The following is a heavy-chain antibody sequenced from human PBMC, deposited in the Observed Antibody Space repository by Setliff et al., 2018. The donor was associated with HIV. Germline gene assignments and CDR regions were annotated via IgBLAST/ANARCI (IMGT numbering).Heavy chain of an antibody. J-gene: IGHJ6*04. D-gene: IGHD3-10*01. CDR2: IFYSGST. CDR3: TRRGADSYYPRPLDV. Sequence: KPSETLSLTCTVSGGSVSTGNYYWNWIRLPPGKGLEWIGYIFYSGSTNYNPSLKSRVTMSVDTSKNQFSLRLNSVTAADTAIYYCTRRGADSYYPRPLDVWGKGTTVTVSS. V-gene: IGHV4-61*01. CDR1: GGSVSTGNYY.